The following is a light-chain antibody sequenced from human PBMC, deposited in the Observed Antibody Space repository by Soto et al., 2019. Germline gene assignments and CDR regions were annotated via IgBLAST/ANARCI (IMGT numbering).Light chain of an antibody. CDR3: QQRTSWPQT. CDR1: QSVSIY. Sequence: IVLTQSPATLSLSPGERATLSCRASQSVSIYLAWYQQQPGQAPRLLIYDASSRATGIPARFSGSGSGTDFTLTISSLEPEDFTVYYCQQRTSWPQTFGQGTKLEIK. V-gene: IGKV3-11*01. J-gene: IGKJ2*01. CDR2: DAS.